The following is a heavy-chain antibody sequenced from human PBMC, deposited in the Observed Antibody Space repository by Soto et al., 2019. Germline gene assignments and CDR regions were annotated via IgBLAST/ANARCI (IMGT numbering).Heavy chain of an antibody. CDR1: GFTFSSFP. Sequence: EVQLLESGGGLVQPGGSLRLSCAASGFTFSSFPLSWVRQAPGKGLQWVSAISGSGDDTDYADSVKGRFTISRDNSQNTLFLQMSSLRAEDTAIYYCAGPGYSSQDYWGQGTLVTVSS. CDR2: ISGSGDDT. V-gene: IGHV3-23*01. D-gene: IGHD5-18*01. CDR3: AGPGYSSQDY. J-gene: IGHJ4*02.